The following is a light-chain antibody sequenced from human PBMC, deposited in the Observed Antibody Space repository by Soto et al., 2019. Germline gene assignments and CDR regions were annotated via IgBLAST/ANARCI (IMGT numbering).Light chain of an antibody. CDR3: QQYGGPPWT. CDR2: GAS. CDR1: QSLCITC. Sequence: EIVLTQSPGTLSLSPGERATLSCRASQSLCITCLAWYQHKPGQAPRLLIYGASSRATGIPDRFSGSGSETDFTLTISRLEPEDFAVYYCQQYGGPPWTFGQGTKVESK. J-gene: IGKJ1*01. V-gene: IGKV3-20*01.